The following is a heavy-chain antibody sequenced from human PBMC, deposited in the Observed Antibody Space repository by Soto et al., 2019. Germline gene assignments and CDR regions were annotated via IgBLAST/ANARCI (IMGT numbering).Heavy chain of an antibody. CDR1: GFTFSDYY. CDR2: GSNSGTFS. J-gene: IGHJ4*02. Sequence: GGSLRLSCEGSGFTFSDYYISWIRQAPGKGLEWISYGSNSGTFSRYADSVKGRFSISRDNTKNLLYLQMNSLRAEDTAVYYCARSGDNYNRLDYWGQGTPVTV. V-gene: IGHV3-11*06. D-gene: IGHD1-1*01. CDR3: ARSGDNYNRLDY.